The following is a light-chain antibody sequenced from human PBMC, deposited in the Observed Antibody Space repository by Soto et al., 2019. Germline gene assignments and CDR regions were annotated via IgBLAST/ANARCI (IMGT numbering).Light chain of an antibody. Sequence: ALTQPASVSGSPGQSITISCTGTSSDVGGYNYVSWYQQHPGKAPKLMIYEVSNRPSGVSNRYSGSKSGNTASLTISGLQAEDESDYYCSSYTSSSTLYVFGTGTKVTVL. V-gene: IGLV2-14*01. CDR3: SSYTSSSTLYV. CDR1: SSDVGGYNY. J-gene: IGLJ1*01. CDR2: EVS.